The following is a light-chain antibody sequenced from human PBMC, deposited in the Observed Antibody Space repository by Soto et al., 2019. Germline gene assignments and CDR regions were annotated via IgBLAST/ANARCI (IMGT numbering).Light chain of an antibody. CDR1: SGSVSTNNY. V-gene: IGLV8-61*01. CDR3: VLYMGRGIWV. CDR2: RTN. J-gene: IGLJ3*02. Sequence: QTVVTQEPSLSVSPGGTVTLTCALSSGSVSTNNYPSWCQQTPGQPPRTLIFRTNTRSSGVPDRFSGSILGSKAALTITGAQADDESDYYCVLYMGRGIWVFGGGTKLTVL.